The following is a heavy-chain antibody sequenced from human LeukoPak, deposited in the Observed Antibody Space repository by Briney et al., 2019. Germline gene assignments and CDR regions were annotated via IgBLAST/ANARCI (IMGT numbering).Heavy chain of an antibody. CDR2: ISGSGGLT. CDR3: ARDLRRDCSTTTCYAFDY. V-gene: IGHV3-23*01. J-gene: IGHJ4*02. D-gene: IGHD2-2*01. Sequence: PGGSLRLSCAASGFTFSSYAMHWVRQAPGKGLEWVSVISGSGGLTYYADSVKGRFTISRDNSKNTLYLQMNSLRADDTAVYYCARDLRRDCSTTTCYAFDYWGQGTLVTVSS. CDR1: GFTFSSYA.